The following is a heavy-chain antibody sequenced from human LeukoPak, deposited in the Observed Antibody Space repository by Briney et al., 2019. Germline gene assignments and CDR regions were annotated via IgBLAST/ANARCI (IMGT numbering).Heavy chain of an antibody. CDR3: ARDVGLWLTSPDAFDI. D-gene: IGHD5-18*01. CDR1: GFTFSSYS. V-gene: IGHV3-21*01. CDR2: ISSSSSYI. J-gene: IGHJ3*02. Sequence: PGGSLRLSCAASGFTFSSYSMNWVRQAPGKGLEWVSSISSSSSYIYYADSVKGRFTISRDNAKNSLYLQMNSLRAEDTAVYYCARDVGLWLTSPDAFDIWGQGTMVTVSS.